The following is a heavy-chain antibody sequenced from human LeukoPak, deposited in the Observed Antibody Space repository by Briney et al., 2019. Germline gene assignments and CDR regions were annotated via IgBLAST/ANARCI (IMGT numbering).Heavy chain of an antibody. D-gene: IGHD4-23*01. V-gene: IGHV1-46*01. CDR3: AREQWPYGGNSDIDY. CDR1: GYTFTSYY. J-gene: IGHJ4*02. Sequence: GASVKVSCKASGYTFTSYYMHWVRQAPGQGLEWMGIINPSGGSTSYAQKFQGRVTMTRDTSTSTVYMELSSLRSEDTAVYYCAREQWPYGGNSDIDYWGQGTLVTVSS. CDR2: INPSGGST.